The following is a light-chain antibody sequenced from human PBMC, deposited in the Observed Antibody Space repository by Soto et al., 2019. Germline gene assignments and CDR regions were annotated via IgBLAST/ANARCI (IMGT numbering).Light chain of an antibody. CDR1: QSVSSSY. V-gene: IGKV3-20*01. CDR3: QKYGSSPIT. Sequence: EIVLTQSPGTLALSPGERATLSCRASQSVSSSYLAWYQQKPGQAPRLLIYGASSRATGIPDRFSGSGSGTDFTLTISRLEPEDFAMYYCQKYGSSPITFGQGTQLEIK. J-gene: IGKJ5*01. CDR2: GAS.